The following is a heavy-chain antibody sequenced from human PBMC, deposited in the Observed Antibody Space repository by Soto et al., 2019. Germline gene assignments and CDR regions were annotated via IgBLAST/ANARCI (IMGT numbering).Heavy chain of an antibody. V-gene: IGHV1-69*02. D-gene: IGHD6-13*01. Sequence: QVQLVQSGAEVKKPGSSVKVSCKASGGTFSTYTIIWVRQAPGQGLEWMGRILPMLDITNSAQRLQGKVTITAYMSTSTAYLELTSLRSEDTALYYCTLGSWSAETFDIWGRGTMVTVSS. CDR3: TLGSWSAETFDI. CDR2: ILPMLDIT. J-gene: IGHJ3*02. CDR1: GGTFSTYT.